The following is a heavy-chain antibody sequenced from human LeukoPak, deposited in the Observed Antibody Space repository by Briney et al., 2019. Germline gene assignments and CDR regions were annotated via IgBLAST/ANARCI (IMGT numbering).Heavy chain of an antibody. CDR1: GYTFTGYY. CDR3: AREVIRIVGVAEPGDAFDI. D-gene: IGHD2-21*02. Sequence: ASVKVSCKASGYTFTGYYMHWVRQAPGQGLEWMGIINPSGGSTSYAQKFQGRVTMTRDTSTSTVYMELSSLRSEDTAVYYCAREVIRIVGVAEPGDAFDIWGQGTMVTVSS. V-gene: IGHV1-46*01. CDR2: INPSGGST. J-gene: IGHJ3*02.